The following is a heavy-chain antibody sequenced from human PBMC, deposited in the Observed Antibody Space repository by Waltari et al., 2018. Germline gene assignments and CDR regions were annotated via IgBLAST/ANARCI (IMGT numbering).Heavy chain of an antibody. Sequence: QVQLVQSGAEVKKPGSSVKVSCKASGCTFSSYAISWVRQAPGQGLEWMGGIIPLFGTANNAQNVQGRVTMTADESTSTAYRELRSLRSEATAVYYCARVGLGGSGGVAYLGQGTLVTGSS. CDR1: GCTFSSYA. J-gene: IGHJ4*02. D-gene: IGHD3-16*01. CDR2: IIPLFGTA. V-gene: IGHV1-69*13. CDR3: ARVGLGGSGGVAY.